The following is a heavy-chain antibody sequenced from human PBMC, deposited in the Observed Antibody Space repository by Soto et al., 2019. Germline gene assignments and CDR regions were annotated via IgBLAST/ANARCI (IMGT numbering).Heavy chain of an antibody. Sequence: PSETLSLTCTVSGGSISGYYWSWIRQHPGKGLEWIGNIYHTGSTYYNPSLKSRVVISLDTSKNQFSLKLSSVTAADTAVYYCARGASTGYSSSWYVGYYYYYGMDVWGQGTTVTVSS. D-gene: IGHD6-13*01. CDR2: IYHTGST. V-gene: IGHV4-59*01. J-gene: IGHJ6*02. CDR3: ARGASTGYSSSWYVGYYYYYGMDV. CDR1: GGSISGYY.